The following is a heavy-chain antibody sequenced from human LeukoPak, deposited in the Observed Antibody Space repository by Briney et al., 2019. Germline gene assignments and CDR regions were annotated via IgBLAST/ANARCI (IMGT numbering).Heavy chain of an antibody. V-gene: IGHV1-69*05. CDR3: ARDSVYGDNPYYYYGMDV. CDR1: GGTFSSYA. D-gene: IGHD4-17*01. Sequence: RASVKVSCKASGGTFSSYAISWVRQAPGQGLEWMGGIIPIFGTANYAQKFQGRVTITTDESTSTAYMELSSLRSEDTAVYYCARDSVYGDNPYYYYGMDVWGQGTTVTVSS. CDR2: IIPIFGTA. J-gene: IGHJ6*02.